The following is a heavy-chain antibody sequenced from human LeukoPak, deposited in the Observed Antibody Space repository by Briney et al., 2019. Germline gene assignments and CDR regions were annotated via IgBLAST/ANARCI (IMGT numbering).Heavy chain of an antibody. CDR1: GFTFDDYR. V-gene: IGHV3-20*04. J-gene: IGHJ4*02. D-gene: IGHD3-22*01. CDR3: AREEFRYYYDSSGRYYFDY. CDR2: INWNGGST. Sequence: GGSLRLSCAASGFTFDDYRMSWVRQAPGKGLEWVSGINWNGGSTGYADSVKGRFTISRDNAKNSLYLQMNSLRAEDTALYYCAREEFRYYYDSSGRYYFDYWGQGTLVTVSS.